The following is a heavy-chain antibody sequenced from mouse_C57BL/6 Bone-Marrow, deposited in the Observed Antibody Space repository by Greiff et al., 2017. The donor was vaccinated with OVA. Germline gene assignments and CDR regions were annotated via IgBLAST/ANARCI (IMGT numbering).Heavy chain of an antibody. V-gene: IGHV1-76*01. CDR2: IYPGSGNT. D-gene: IGHD2-4*01. CDR1: GYTFTDYY. J-gene: IGHJ4*01. CDR3: ARLGDYEENYAMDY. Sequence: VQGVESGAELVRPGASVKLSCKASGYTFTDYYINWVKQRPGQGLEWIARIYPGSGNTYYNEKFKGKATLTAEKSSSTAYMQLSSLTSEDSAVYFWARLGDYEENYAMDYWGQGTSVTVSS.